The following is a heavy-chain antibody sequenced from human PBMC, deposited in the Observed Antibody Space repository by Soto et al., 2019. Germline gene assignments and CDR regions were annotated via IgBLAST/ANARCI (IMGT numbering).Heavy chain of an antibody. V-gene: IGHV1-69*02. Sequence: QVQLVQSGAEVKKPGSSVKVSCKASGGSFTSFIVTWVRQAPGQGLEWMGRIIPVLDGEYYAQKFQGRLTITTDKSTNTAYMELSSLRSEDTAVYYCANSPSPGSATPSYYGMAVGGLGTTVTVSS. CDR2: IIPVLDGE. J-gene: IGHJ6*02. CDR3: ANSPSPGSATPSYYGMAV. D-gene: IGHD2-15*01. CDR1: GGSFTSFI.